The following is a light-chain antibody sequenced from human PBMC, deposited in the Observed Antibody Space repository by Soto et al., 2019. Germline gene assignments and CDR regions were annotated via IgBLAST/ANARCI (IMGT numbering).Light chain of an antibody. CDR1: QSVSSN. CDR3: QQRSSWPT. CDR2: DAS. V-gene: IGKV3-11*01. Sequence: EIVLTQSPATLSVSPGDRATLSCRASQSVSSNLAWHQQKPGQAPRILMYDASTRATGIPARFSGSGSGTDFTLTISSLEPEDFAVYFCQQRSSWPTFGGGTKVDIK. J-gene: IGKJ4*01.